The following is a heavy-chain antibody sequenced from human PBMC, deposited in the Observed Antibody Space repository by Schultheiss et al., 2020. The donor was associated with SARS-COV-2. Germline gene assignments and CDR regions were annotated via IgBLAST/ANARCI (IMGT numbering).Heavy chain of an antibody. CDR3: ARVLVVVAATPHYYYGMDV. V-gene: IGHV4-59*12. D-gene: IGHD2-15*01. CDR2: IYYSGST. Sequence: SETLSLTCTVSGGSISSYYWSWIRQPPGKGLEWIGYIYYSGSTNYNPSLKSRVTISVDTSKNQFSLQLNSVTPEDTAVYYCARVLVVVAATPHYYYGMDVWGQGTTVTVSS. CDR1: GGSISSYY. J-gene: IGHJ6*02.